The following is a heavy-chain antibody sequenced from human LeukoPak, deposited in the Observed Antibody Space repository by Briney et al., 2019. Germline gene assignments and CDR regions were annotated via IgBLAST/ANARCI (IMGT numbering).Heavy chain of an antibody. V-gene: IGHV3-21*06. CDR2: IHSSATYI. Sequence: GGSLRLSCAASGFLFGGHAMVWIRQAPGKGLECVSSIHSSATYITYADSVRGRFTISRDNDKNSLFLDMNDLRAEDTAVYYCARAAIRADFFDSWGQGTLVAVSS. CDR3: ARAAIRADFFDS. J-gene: IGHJ4*02. D-gene: IGHD2-2*01. CDR1: GFLFGGHA.